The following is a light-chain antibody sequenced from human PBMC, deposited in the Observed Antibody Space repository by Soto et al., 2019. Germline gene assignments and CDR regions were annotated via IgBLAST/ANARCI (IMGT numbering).Light chain of an antibody. CDR2: DAS. V-gene: IGKV3-11*01. CDR1: QSVSSY. Sequence: EIVLTQSPATLSLSPGDRATLSCRASQSVSSYLAWYQQKPGQAPRLLIYDASNRATGIPARFSGSGSGTDFTLTIRSLEPEDFAVYYCKQRSNWITCGQGTRLEIK. CDR3: KQRSNWIT. J-gene: IGKJ5*01.